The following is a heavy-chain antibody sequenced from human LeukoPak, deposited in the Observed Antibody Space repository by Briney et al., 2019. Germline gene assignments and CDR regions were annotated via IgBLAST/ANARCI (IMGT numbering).Heavy chain of an antibody. CDR2: INHSGST. D-gene: IGHD2-15*01. J-gene: IGHJ6*03. V-gene: IGHV4-34*01. CDR3: ARDFGYCSGGSCYSYYYMDV. Sequence: SETLSLTCAVYGGSFSGYYWSWIRQPPGKGLEWIGEINHSGSTNYNPSLKSRVTISVDTSKNQFSLKLSSVTAADTAVYYCARDFGYCSGGSCYSYYYMDVWGKGTTVTVS. CDR1: GGSFSGYY.